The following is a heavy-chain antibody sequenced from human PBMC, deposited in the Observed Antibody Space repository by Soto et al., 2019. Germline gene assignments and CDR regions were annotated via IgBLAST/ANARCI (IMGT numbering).Heavy chain of an antibody. CDR2: IYHSGST. D-gene: IGHD3-10*01. J-gene: IGHJ4*02. CDR1: GGSISSGGYS. CDR3: ARAGYGSGSYYPWAFDY. V-gene: IGHV4-30-2*01. Sequence: PSETLSLTCAVSGGSISSGGYSWSWIRQPPGKGLEWIGYIYHSGSTYYNPSLKSRVTISVDRSKNQFSLKLSSVTAADTAVYYCARAGYGSGSYYPWAFDYWGQGTLVTVS.